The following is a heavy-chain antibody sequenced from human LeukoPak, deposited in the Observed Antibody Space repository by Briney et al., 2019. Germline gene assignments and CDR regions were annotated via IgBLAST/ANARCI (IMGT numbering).Heavy chain of an antibody. Sequence: SETLSLTCAVYGGSFSGYYWSWIRQPPGKGLEWIGEINHSGSTNHNPSLKSRVTISVDTSKNQFSLKLSSVTAADTAVYYCATTYGDYPYNWFDPWGQGTLVTVSS. V-gene: IGHV4-34*01. CDR1: GGSFSGYY. D-gene: IGHD4-17*01. CDR2: INHSGST. CDR3: ATTYGDYPYNWFDP. J-gene: IGHJ5*02.